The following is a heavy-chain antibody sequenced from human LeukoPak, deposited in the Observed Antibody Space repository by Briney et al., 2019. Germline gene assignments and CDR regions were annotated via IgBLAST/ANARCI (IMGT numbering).Heavy chain of an antibody. CDR1: GYTLTELS. Sequence: ASVKVSCKVSGYTLTELSMHWVRQAPGKGLEWMGGFDPEDGETIYAQKFQGRVTMTEDTSTDTAYMELSSLRSEDTAVYYCATARTMVAPFDYWGQGTLVTVSS. CDR2: FDPEDGET. CDR3: ATARTMVAPFDY. V-gene: IGHV1-24*01. D-gene: IGHD4/OR15-4a*01. J-gene: IGHJ4*02.